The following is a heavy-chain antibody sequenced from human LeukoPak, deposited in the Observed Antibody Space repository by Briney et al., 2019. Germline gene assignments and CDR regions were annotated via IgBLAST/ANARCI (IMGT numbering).Heavy chain of an antibody. CDR2: ISGSSSYT. D-gene: IGHD1-26*01. CDR1: GFTFSSYS. Sequence: PGESLRLSCAASGFTFSSYSMNWVRQAPGKGLEWVSSISGSSSYTYYADSVKGRFTISRDNAKNSLYLQINSLRAEDTAVYYCARISGSFVFDYWGQGTLVTVSS. V-gene: IGHV3-21*04. J-gene: IGHJ4*02. CDR3: ARISGSFVFDY.